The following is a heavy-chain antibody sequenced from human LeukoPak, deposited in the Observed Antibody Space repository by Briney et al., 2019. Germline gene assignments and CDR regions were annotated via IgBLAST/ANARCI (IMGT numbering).Heavy chain of an antibody. V-gene: IGHV1-46*01. Sequence: ASVKVSCKASGYTFTSYYMHWVRQAPGQGLEWMGIINPSGGSTSYAQKFQGRVTMTRDTSTSTVYMELSSLRSEDTAVYYCAKRMVRGFWFDPWGQGTLVTVSS. CDR3: AKRMVRGFWFDP. D-gene: IGHD3-10*01. J-gene: IGHJ5*02. CDR2: INPSGGST. CDR1: GYTFTSYY.